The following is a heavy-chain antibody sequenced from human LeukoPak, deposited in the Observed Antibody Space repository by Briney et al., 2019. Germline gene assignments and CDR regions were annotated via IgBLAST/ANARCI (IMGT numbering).Heavy chain of an antibody. CDR2: ISSSSSYI. CDR1: GFTFSDYY. CDR3: AKKFPGDITIFLNPDFDY. Sequence: GGSLRLSCAASGFTFSDYYMSWIRQAPGKGLEWVSSISSSSSYIYYADSVKGRFTISRDNAKNSLYLQMNSLRAEDTAVYYCAKKFPGDITIFLNPDFDYWGQGTLVTVSS. J-gene: IGHJ4*02. V-gene: IGHV3-11*03. D-gene: IGHD3-9*01.